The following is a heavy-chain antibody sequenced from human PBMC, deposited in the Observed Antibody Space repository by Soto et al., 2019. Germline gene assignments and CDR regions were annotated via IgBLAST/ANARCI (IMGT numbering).Heavy chain of an antibody. CDR2: IIPIFGTA. D-gene: IGHD3-10*01. CDR3: ARNLYYYGSGSYLDI. CDR1: GGPFSSYA. V-gene: IGHV1-69*13. J-gene: IGHJ3*02. Sequence: SVKVSCKASGGPFSSYAISWVRQAPGQGLEWMGGIIPIFGTANYAQKFQGRVTITADESTSTAYMELSSLRSEDTAVYYCARNLYYYGSGSYLDIWGQGTMVTVSS.